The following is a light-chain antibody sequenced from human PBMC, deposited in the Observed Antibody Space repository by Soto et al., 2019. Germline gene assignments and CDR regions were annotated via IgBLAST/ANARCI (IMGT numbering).Light chain of an antibody. J-gene: IGKJ4*01. CDR2: AAS. V-gene: IGKV1-8*01. Sequence: IQMTQSPSTLSASVGDRVTITCRASQGISSYLAWYQQKPGKAPKLLIYAASTLQSGVPSRFSGSGSGTDFTLTISRLQSEDFATYYCQQYYSYPALTFGGGTKVDIK. CDR3: QQYYSYPALT. CDR1: QGISSY.